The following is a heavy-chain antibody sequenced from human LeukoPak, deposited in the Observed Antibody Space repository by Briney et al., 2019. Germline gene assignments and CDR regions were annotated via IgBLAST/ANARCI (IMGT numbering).Heavy chain of an antibody. CDR2: INPNSGGT. D-gene: IGHD2-2*01. V-gene: IGHV1-2*02. CDR1: GYTFTGYY. Sequence: ASVKVSCKASGYTFTGYYMHWVRRAPGQGLEWMGWINPNSGGTNYAQKFQGRVTMTRDTSISTAYMELSRLRSDDTAVYYCARDLGSSVSSPTSTLYYYYYMDVWGKGTTVTISS. J-gene: IGHJ6*03. CDR3: ARDLGSSVSSPTSTLYYYYYMDV.